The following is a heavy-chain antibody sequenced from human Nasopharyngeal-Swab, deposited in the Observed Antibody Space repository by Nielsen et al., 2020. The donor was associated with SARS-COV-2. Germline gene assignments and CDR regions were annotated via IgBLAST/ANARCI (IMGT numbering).Heavy chain of an antibody. CDR2: IIPIFRTS. CDR3: ATVPPREYCSSTSCYPSLDY. Sequence: SVKVSCKASGGTFSSYAISWVRQAPGQGLEWMGGIIPIFRTSNYAQKFQGRVTMTEDTSTDTAYMELSSLRSEDTAVYYCATVPPREYCSSTSCYPSLDYWGQGTLVTVSS. D-gene: IGHD2-2*01. J-gene: IGHJ4*02. V-gene: IGHV1-69*06. CDR1: GGTFSSYA.